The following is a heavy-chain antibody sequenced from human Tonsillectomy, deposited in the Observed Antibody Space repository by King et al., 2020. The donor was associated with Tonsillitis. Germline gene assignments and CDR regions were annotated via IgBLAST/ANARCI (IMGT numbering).Heavy chain of an antibody. CDR1: GFIFDDYA. CDR2: ISWNSYSL. V-gene: IGHV3-9*01. CDR3: AKDLTIFGVVSNYYFDY. J-gene: IGHJ4*02. D-gene: IGHD3-3*01. Sequence: VQLVESGGGLVQPGRSLRLSCAASGFIFDDYAMHWVLQTPGKGLEWVSGISWNSYSLDYADFVKGRFTISRDNAKNSLYLQMNSLRPEDTALYYCAKDLTIFGVVSNYYFDYWGQGALVTVSS.